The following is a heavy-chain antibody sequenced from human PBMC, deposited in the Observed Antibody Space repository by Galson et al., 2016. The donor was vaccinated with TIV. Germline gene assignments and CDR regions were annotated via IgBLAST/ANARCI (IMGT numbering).Heavy chain of an antibody. V-gene: IGHV3-7*03. D-gene: IGHD3-16*01. Sequence: SLRLSCAASGFTFSRYWMSWVRQAPGKGLEWVATIKQDGSEKYYVDSVKGRLTISRDDARNSLSLQLNSLRAEDTAVYYCARVGARYDLDYYMDVWGRGTTVTVSS. CDR2: IKQDGSEK. CDR3: ARVGARYDLDYYMDV. J-gene: IGHJ6*03. CDR1: GFTFSRYW.